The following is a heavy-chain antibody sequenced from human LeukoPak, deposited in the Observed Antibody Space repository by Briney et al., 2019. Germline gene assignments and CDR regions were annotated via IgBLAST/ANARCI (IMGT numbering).Heavy chain of an antibody. CDR3: ARGSRYGDYPYYCDF. CDR2: VRYDGNNP. CDR1: GFTFGSYG. V-gene: IGHV3-30*02. Sequence: GGSLRLSCAASGFTFGSYGMHWVRQAPGKGLDWVAFVRYDGNNPYYSASVKGRFTISRDNSKNTVLLQMNNLRLEDAAVYYCARGSRYGDYPYYCDFWGQGNLVTVSS. D-gene: IGHD4-17*01. J-gene: IGHJ4*02.